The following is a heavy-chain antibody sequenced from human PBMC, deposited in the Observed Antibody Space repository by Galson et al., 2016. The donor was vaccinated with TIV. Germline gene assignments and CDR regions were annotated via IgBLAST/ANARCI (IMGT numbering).Heavy chain of an antibody. CDR3: AKGGPAAISYYYCMDV. V-gene: IGHV4-34*01. Sequence: SETLSLTCGVYGESLRVYSWSWIRQPPGKGLEWIGEINHSGGTNYNPSLRSRVTISLATPKTYFSLKVTSVTAADTAVYFCAKGGPAAISYYYCMDVWGKGTTVTVSS. D-gene: IGHD2-2*01. J-gene: IGHJ6*03. CDR1: GESLRVYS. CDR2: INHSGGT.